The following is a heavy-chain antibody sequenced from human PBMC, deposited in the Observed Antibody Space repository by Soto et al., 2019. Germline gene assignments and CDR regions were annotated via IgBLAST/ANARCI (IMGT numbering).Heavy chain of an antibody. J-gene: IGHJ4*02. CDR1: GGSISSYY. CDR2: IYYRGST. Sequence: SETLSLTCTVSGGSISSYYWSWIRQPPGKGLEWIGYIYYRGSTNYNPSLKSRVTIPVDTSKNQFSLKLSSVTAADTAVYYCARGGMIVSDFDYWGQGTLVTVS. CDR3: ARGGMIVSDFDY. V-gene: IGHV4-59*01. D-gene: IGHD3-22*01.